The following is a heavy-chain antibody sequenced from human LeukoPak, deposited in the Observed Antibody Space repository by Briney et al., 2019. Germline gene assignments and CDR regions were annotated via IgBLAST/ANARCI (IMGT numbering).Heavy chain of an antibody. CDR2: ISSSSSTI. J-gene: IGHJ4*02. CDR3: ARDPIGNPPIDYYFDY. V-gene: IGHV3-48*04. D-gene: IGHD1-14*01. Sequence: GGSLRLSCAASGFTFSSYSMNWVRQAPGKGLEWVSYISSSSSTIYYADSVRGRFTISRDNAKNSLYLQMNSLRAEDTAVYYCARDPIGNPPIDYYFDYWGQGTLVTVSS. CDR1: GFTFSSYS.